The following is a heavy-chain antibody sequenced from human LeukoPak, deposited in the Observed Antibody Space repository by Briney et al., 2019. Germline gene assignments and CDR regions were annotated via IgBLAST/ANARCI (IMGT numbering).Heavy chain of an antibody. Sequence: GGSLRLSCAASGFTFSSYAMSWVRQAPGMGLEWVSTISGSGGSTHFADSVKGRFTISRDNSKNTLYLQMNSLRAEDTAIYYCAKGNTMYTAYYFDYWGQGTLVTVSS. CDR1: GFTFSSYA. J-gene: IGHJ4*02. D-gene: IGHD3-10*02. V-gene: IGHV3-23*01. CDR2: ISGSGGST. CDR3: AKGNTMYTAYYFDY.